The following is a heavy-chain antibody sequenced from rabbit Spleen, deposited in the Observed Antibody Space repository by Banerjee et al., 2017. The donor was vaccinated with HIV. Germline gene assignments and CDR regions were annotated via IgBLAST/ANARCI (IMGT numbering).Heavy chain of an antibody. CDR3: ARDSGSSFSSYGMDL. Sequence: QEQLMESGGDLVKPGASLTLTCTASGVSFSSNYYMCWVRQAPGKGLEWIACIDTGSSGFTYFASWAKGRFTISKTSSTTVTLQMTSLTAADTATYFCARDSGSSFSSYGMDLWGQGTLVTVS. J-gene: IGHJ6*01. CDR1: GVSFSSNYY. CDR2: IDTGSSGFT. D-gene: IGHD8-1*01. V-gene: IGHV1S45*01.